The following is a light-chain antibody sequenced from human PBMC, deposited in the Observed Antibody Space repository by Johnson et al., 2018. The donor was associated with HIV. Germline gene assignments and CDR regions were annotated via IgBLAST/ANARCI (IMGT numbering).Light chain of an antibody. V-gene: IGLV1-51*01. Sequence: QSVLTQPPSVSAAPGQKVTISCSGSSSNIGNNYVSWYQQLPGTAPKLLIYDNNKRPSGIPDRFSGSKSGTSATLGITGLQTGDEADCYCGTWDSSLSAVYVFGTGTKVTVL. CDR1: SSNIGNNY. CDR3: GTWDSSLSAVYV. J-gene: IGLJ1*01. CDR2: DNN.